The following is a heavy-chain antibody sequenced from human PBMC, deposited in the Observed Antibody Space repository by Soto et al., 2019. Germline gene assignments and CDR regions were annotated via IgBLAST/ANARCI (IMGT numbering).Heavy chain of an antibody. J-gene: IGHJ6*03. V-gene: IGHV3-48*01. CDR1: GFTFSSYS. Sequence: PGGSLRLSCAASGFTFSSYSINWVRQAPGKGLEWVSYISSSSSTIYYADSVKGRFTISRDNAKNSLYLQMNSLRAEDTAVYYCARDPSYYGSGSYSVKRSYMDVWGKGTTVTVSS. CDR3: ARDPSYYGSGSYSVKRSYMDV. D-gene: IGHD3-10*01. CDR2: ISSSSSTI.